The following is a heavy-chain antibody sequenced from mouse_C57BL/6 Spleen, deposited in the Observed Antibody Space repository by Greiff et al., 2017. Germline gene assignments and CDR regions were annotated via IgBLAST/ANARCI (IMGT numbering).Heavy chain of an antibody. Sequence: EVKLVESGGGLVKPGGSLKLSCAASGFTFSDYGMHWVRQAPEKGLEGVAYISSGSSTIYYAATVKGRFTISRDNAKNTLFLQMTSLRSEDTAMYYCARGYYYGSSYVEYYAMDYWGQGTSVTVSS. CDR3: ARGYYYGSSYVEYYAMDY. CDR1: GFTFSDYG. J-gene: IGHJ4*01. CDR2: ISSGSSTI. D-gene: IGHD1-1*01. V-gene: IGHV5-17*01.